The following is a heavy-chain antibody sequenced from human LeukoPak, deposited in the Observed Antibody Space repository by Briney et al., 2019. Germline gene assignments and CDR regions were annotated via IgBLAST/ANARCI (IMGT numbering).Heavy chain of an antibody. V-gene: IGHV1-69*05. CDR1: GGTFSSYA. D-gene: IGHD1-26*01. Sequence: ASVKVSCKSSGGTFSSYAISWVRQAPGQGLEGMGGIIPIFGTANYAQKFQGRVTMTRDMSTSTDYMELSSLRSEDTAIYYCARDNSVGDNAWWFDPWGQGTLVTVSS. CDR2: IIPIFGTA. J-gene: IGHJ5*02. CDR3: ARDNSVGDNAWWFDP.